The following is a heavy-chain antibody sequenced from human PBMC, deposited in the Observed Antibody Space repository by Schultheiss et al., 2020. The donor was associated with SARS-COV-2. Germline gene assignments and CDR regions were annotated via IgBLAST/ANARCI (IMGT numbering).Heavy chain of an antibody. CDR3: ARMYSSSSSDYFDS. Sequence: GGSLRLSCAASGFTFSSYAMSWVRQAPGKGLEWVSAISGSGGSTYYADSVKGRFTVSRDNAKKSLYLHMDSLRAEDTAVYYCARMYSSSSSDYFDSWGQGTLVTVSS. D-gene: IGHD6-6*01. CDR2: ISGSGGST. J-gene: IGHJ4*02. CDR1: GFTFSSYA. V-gene: IGHV3-23*01.